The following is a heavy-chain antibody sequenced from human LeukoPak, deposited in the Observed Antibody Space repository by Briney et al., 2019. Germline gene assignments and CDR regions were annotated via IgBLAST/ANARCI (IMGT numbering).Heavy chain of an antibody. Sequence: SVKVSCKASGGTFSSYAISWVRQAPGQGLEWMGGIIPIFGTANYAQKFQGRVTITTDESTSTAYMELCSLRSEDTAVYYCARDSMSPTRGYSYGLGDYWGQGTLVTVSS. CDR3: ARDSMSPTRGYSYGLGDY. CDR2: IIPIFGTA. CDR1: GGTFSSYA. D-gene: IGHD5-18*01. J-gene: IGHJ4*02. V-gene: IGHV1-69*05.